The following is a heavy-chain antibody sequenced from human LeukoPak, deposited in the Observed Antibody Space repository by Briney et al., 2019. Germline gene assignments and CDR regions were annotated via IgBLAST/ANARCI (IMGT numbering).Heavy chain of an antibody. V-gene: IGHV1-2*02. J-gene: IGHJ5*02. CDR1: GYTFTGYY. CDR2: INPNSGDT. D-gene: IGHD2-2*01. Sequence: ASVKVSCKAPGYTFTGYYMHWVRQAPGQGLEWMGWINPNSGDTNYAQKFQGRVSMTRDTSISTAYMELSRLRSDDTAVYYCARDRGYCSSTSCYRGLFDPWGQGTLVTVSS. CDR3: ARDRGYCSSTSCYRGLFDP.